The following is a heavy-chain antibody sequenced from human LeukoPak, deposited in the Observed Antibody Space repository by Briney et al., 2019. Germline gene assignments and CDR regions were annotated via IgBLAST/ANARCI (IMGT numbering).Heavy chain of an antibody. CDR1: GGSISSSSYY. CDR2: IYYRGST. V-gene: IGHV4-39*07. Sequence: SETLSLTCTVSGGSISSSSYYWGWIRQPPGKGLEWIGSIYYRGSTYYNPSLKSRVTISVDTSKNQFSLKLSSVTAADTAVYYCARGDTSGGDCWFDPWGQGTLVTVSS. CDR3: ARGDTSGGDCWFDP. J-gene: IGHJ5*02. D-gene: IGHD2-21*02.